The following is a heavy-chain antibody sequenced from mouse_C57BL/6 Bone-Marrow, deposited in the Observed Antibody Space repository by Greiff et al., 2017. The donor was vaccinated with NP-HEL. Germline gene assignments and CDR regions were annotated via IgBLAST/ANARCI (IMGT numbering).Heavy chain of an antibody. CDR3: ARWDYDEGYAMDY. D-gene: IGHD2-4*01. J-gene: IGHJ4*01. CDR1: GYTFTSYG. V-gene: IGHV1-81*01. CDR2: IYPRSGNT. Sequence: VQLQQSGAELARPGASVKLSCKASGYTFTSYGISWVKQRTGQGLEWIGEIYPRSGNTYYNKKFKGKATLTADKSSSTAYMELRSLTSEDSAVYFCARWDYDEGYAMDYWGQGTSVTVSS.